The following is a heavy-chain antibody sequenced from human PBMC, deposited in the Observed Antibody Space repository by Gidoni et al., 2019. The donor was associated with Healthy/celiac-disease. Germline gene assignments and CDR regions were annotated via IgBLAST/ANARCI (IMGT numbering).Heavy chain of an antibody. D-gene: IGHD2-15*01. CDR2: ISGRGGST. CDR3: AKMVGTLSRYGYFDY. Sequence: EVQLLESGGGLVQPGGSLRLPCAASGFTCCSYAMRWVRQAPGKGLEWVSAISGRGGSTYYADSVKGRLTISRDNSKNTLYLQMNSLRAEDTAVYYCAKMVGTLSRYGYFDYWGQGTLVTVSS. V-gene: IGHV3-23*01. CDR1: GFTCCSYA. J-gene: IGHJ4*02.